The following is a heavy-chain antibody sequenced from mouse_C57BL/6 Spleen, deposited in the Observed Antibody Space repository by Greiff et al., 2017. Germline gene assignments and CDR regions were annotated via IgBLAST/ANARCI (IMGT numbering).Heavy chain of an antibody. CDR2: IYPGSGST. J-gene: IGHJ3*01. V-gene: IGHV1-55*01. CDR1: GYTFTSYW. CDR3: ARRADYSNYDAY. Sequence: QVQLQQPGAELVKPGASVKLSCKASGYTFTSYWITWVKQRPGQGLEWIGDIYPGSGSTNYNEKFKSKSTLPVDTSSSTAYMQRSRLTSEDSAVFNSARRADYSNYDAYWGQGTLVTVAA. D-gene: IGHD2-5*01.